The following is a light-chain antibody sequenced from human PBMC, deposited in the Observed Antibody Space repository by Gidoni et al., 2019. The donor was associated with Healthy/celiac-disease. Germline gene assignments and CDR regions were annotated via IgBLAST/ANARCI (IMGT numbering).Light chain of an antibody. V-gene: IGKV3-11*01. CDR1: QSVSSY. CDR2: DAS. Sequence: EIVLTQSPATLSWSPGERATLSCRARQSVSSYLAWYQQKPGQSPRLLIYDASNRATGIPARFSGSGSGTYFTLTISSLEPEDFAVYYCQQRSNLLTFGGGTKVEIK. CDR3: QQRSNLLT. J-gene: IGKJ4*01.